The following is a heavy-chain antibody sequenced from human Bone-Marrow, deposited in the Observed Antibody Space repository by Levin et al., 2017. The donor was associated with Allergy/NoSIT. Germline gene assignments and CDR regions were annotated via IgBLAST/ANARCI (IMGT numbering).Heavy chain of an antibody. J-gene: IGHJ4*02. CDR2: VHSGGTT. V-gene: IGHV4-4*07. Sequence: SETLSLTCSVSGGSTKSYYWSWVRQPAGQGLEWIGRVHSGGTTDYNASLKSRVTMSMDTSKNQFSLKLMSLTAADTAVYYCARGETSIYYWGQGILVTVS. D-gene: IGHD2-21*02. CDR1: GGSTKSYY. CDR3: ARGETSIYY.